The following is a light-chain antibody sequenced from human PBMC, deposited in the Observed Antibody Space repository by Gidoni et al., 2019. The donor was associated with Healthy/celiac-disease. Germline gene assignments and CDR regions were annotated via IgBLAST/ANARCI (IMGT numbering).Light chain of an antibody. CDR1: SSAVGGYNY. CDR3: CSYAGSYVV. V-gene: IGLV2-11*01. Sequence: QSALTQPRSVSGSPGQSVTISCTGTSSAVGGYNYVSWYQQHPGKAPKLMIYDVSKLPSGVPDRFSGSKSGNTASLTISGLQAEDEADYYCCSYAGSYVVFGGGTKLTVL. CDR2: DVS. J-gene: IGLJ2*01.